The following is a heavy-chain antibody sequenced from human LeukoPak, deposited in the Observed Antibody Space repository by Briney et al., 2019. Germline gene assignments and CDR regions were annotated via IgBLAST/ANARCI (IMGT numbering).Heavy chain of an antibody. CDR1: GFTFSNYG. CDR3: ARDRDCSSTSCYNAFDV. D-gene: IGHD2-2*02. Sequence: GGSLRLSCAASGFTFSNYGMHWVRQAPGKGLEWVAFIRYDGSNNYYADSVKGRFTISRDNAKNTVYLQMNSLRVEDTAVYYCARDRDCSSTSCYNAFDVWGQGTMVTVSS. CDR2: IRYDGSNN. V-gene: IGHV3-30*02. J-gene: IGHJ3*01.